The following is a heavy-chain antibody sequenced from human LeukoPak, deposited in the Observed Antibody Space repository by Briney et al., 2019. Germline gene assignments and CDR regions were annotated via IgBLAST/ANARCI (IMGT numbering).Heavy chain of an antibody. CDR2: IIPILAIA. CDR1: GVTFSSYA. V-gene: IGHV1-69*04. D-gene: IGHD2-2*01. J-gene: IGHJ6*02. CDR3: ARDGPAEVVPAAKRLTENYYYYYGMDV. Sequence: SVKVSCKASGVTFSSYAISWVRQAPGQGLEWMGRIIPILAIANYAQKFQGRVTITADKSTSTAYMELSSLRSEDTAVYYCARDGPAEVVPAAKRLTENYYYYYGMDVWGQGTTVTVSS.